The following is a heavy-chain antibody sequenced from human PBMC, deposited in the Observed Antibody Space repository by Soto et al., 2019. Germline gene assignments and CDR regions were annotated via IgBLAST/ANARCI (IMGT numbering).Heavy chain of an antibody. J-gene: IGHJ4*02. V-gene: IGHV1-18*01. D-gene: IGHD6-19*01. CDR1: GYTFPSYG. CDR2: ISAYNGNT. CDR3: ARAPGVAVAGGNY. Sequence: GASVTVSCTASGYTFPSYGISWVRQAPGQGLEWMGWISAYNGNTNYAQKLQGRVTMTTDTSTSTAYMELRSLRSDDTAGYYCARAPGVAVAGGNYWGQGTRVTVSA.